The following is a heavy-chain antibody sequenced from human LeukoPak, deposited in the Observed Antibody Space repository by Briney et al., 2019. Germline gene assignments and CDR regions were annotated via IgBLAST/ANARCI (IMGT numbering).Heavy chain of an antibody. Sequence: SETLSLTCAVYDGSLSGHYWGWIRQPPGKGLEWIGEINHSGSTNYNPSLKSRVSISIDTSKNQFSLNLTSVTAADTAVYYCASRGRWGQGTLVTVSS. CDR3: ASRGR. CDR2: INHSGST. V-gene: IGHV4-34*01. D-gene: IGHD1-26*01. J-gene: IGHJ4*02. CDR1: DGSLSGHY.